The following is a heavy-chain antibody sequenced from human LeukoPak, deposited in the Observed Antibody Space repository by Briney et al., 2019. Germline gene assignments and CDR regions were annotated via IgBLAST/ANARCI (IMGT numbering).Heavy chain of an antibody. J-gene: IGHJ5*02. D-gene: IGHD6-13*01. CDR1: GYTFTGYY. CDR2: INPNSGGT. CDR3: ARASLVRIAAAGMRSWFDP. Sequence: ASVKVSCKASGYTFTGYYMHWVRQAPGQGLEWMGWINPNSGGTNYAQKFQGRVTMTRDTSISTAYMELSRLRSDDTAVYYCARASLVRIAAAGMRSWFDPWGQGTLVIVSS. V-gene: IGHV1-2*02.